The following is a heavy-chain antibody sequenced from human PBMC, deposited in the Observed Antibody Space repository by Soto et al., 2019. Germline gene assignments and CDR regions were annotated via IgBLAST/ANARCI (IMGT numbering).Heavy chain of an antibody. J-gene: IGHJ4*02. D-gene: IGHD4-4*01. V-gene: IGHV1-69*12. CDR3: ARDGGVYDYSPFDY. CDR2: IIPIFGTA. CDR1: GGTFSSYA. Sequence: QVQLVQAGAEVKKPGSSVKVSCKASGGTFSSYAISWVRQAPGQGLEWMGGIIPIFGTADDAQKFQGRVTITADESTSTAYMELSSLRSEDTAVYYCARDGGVYDYSPFDYWGQGTLVTVSS.